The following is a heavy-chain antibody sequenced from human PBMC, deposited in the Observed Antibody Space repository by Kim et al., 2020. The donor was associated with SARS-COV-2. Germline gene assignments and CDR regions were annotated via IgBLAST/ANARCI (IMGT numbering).Heavy chain of an antibody. V-gene: IGHV3-74*01. CDR3: TRGRWLQSTGDY. CDR1: GFTFSDYW. J-gene: IGHJ4*02. CDR2: INSDGSTT. Sequence: GGSLRLSCAASGFTFSDYWMHWVRQAPGKGLVWVSRINSDGSTTSYADSVKGRFTISRDNAKNTLYMQMNSLRAEDTAGYYCTRGRWLQSTGDYWGQGT. D-gene: IGHD5-12*01.